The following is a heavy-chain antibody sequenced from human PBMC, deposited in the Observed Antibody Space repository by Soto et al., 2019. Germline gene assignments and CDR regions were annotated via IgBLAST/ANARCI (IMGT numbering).Heavy chain of an antibody. V-gene: IGHV1-46*01. Sequence: APVKVSCNAPGDPFTSYYMHWVRHAPGHGLEWMGVINPNGGSTRFAQKCQGRVTMTRDTSTSTVCMELRGLTSDDTPVYYCAGSSGGIYGIIIEGTNWVAHWGRGTLVTVCS. CDR1: GDPFTSYY. D-gene: IGHD3-10*01. J-gene: IGHJ5*02. CDR3: AGSSGGIYGIIIEGTNWVAH. CDR2: INPNGGST.